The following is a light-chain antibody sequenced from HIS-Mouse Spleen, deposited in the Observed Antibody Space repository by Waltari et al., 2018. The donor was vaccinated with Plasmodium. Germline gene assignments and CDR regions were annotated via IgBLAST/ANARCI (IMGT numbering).Light chain of an antibody. CDR2: EVS. V-gene: IGLV2-8*01. CDR3: SSYAGSNNLV. J-gene: IGLJ2*01. CDR1: SSDVGGSNY. Sequence: QSALTQPPSASGSPGQSVTISCTGTSSDVGGSNYVSWYQQHPGNAPKLMIYEVSKRPSGVPGRFSGSKSGNTASLTVSGLQAEDEADYYGSSYAGSNNLVFGGGTKLTVL.